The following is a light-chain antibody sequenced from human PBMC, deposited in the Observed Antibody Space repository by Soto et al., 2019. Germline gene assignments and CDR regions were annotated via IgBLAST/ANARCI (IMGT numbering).Light chain of an antibody. V-gene: IGKV3-15*01. CDR1: QRVSNN. CDR3: QQYNDCPPIT. Sequence: EIMMTQSPVTLSVSPGERATLSCRASQRVSNNLAWYQQKPGQAPRLLIYYASTRATGIPARFSGSGSGTEFTLPISSLQSEDFALYYCQQYNDCPPITFGQGTRLEIK. CDR2: YAS. J-gene: IGKJ5*01.